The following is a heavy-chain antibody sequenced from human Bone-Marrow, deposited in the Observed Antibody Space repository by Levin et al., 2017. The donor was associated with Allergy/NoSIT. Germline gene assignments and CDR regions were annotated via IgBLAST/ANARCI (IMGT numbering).Heavy chain of an antibody. D-gene: IGHD4-17*01. V-gene: IGHV3-23*01. CDR3: AFHSGSPATTIAS. CDR2: ISGSGDST. J-gene: IGHJ4*02. Sequence: GGSLRLSCAASGFAFSTCAMSWVRQAPGKGLEWVSVISGSGDSTFYADSVKGRFTISRDNSRNTVYLQMNSMRTEDTAGYYCAFHSGSPATTIASLDQGTLVTVSS. CDR1: GFAFSTCA.